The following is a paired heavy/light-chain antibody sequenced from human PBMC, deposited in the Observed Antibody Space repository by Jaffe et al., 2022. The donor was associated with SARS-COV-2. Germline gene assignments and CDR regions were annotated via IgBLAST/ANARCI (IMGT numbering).Light chain of an antibody. CDR1: QSVSGSY. J-gene: IGKJ4*01. V-gene: IGKV3-20*01. CDR2: GAS. Sequence: EIVLTQSPGTLSLSPGERATLSCRASQSVSGSYLAWFQEKPGQAPRLLIHGASSRATGIPDRFSGSGFGTDFTLTINRLEPEDFAMYYCQQYGSLPFTFGGGSKVEIK. CDR3: QQYGSLPFT.
Heavy chain of an antibody. CDR2: IKSKVAAETT. CDR1: GFNFNDAW. Sequence: EVQLVESGGGFIKPGESLRLSCAASGFNFNDAWMSWVRQAPGKGLEWVGRIKSKVAAETTDYAAPVQGRFTISRDDSKNTLYLEMSSLRSDDTAVYFCTRETSCSGRSCSSSWGRGTLVTVSS. V-gene: IGHV3-15*01. D-gene: IGHD2-15*01. CDR3: TRETSCSGRSCSSS. J-gene: IGHJ5*02.